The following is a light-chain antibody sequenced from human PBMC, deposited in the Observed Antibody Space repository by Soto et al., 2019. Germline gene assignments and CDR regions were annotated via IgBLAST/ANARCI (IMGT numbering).Light chain of an antibody. V-gene: IGKV3-11*01. CDR3: PLRSEWPQTYT. Sequence: EIVLTQSPATMSLSPGTGATLSCRASQIVTSSLAWYQQRPCQAPRLLIYDTFTRATGIPARFSATGAGTDFTLTISSLETADSAVFFCPLRSEWPQTYTFGQGTKLE. CDR2: DTF. CDR1: QIVTSS. J-gene: IGKJ2*01.